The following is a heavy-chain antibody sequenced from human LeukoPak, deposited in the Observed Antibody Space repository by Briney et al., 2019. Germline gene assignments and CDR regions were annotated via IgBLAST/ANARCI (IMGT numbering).Heavy chain of an antibody. CDR3: ARASITGTRVDY. CDR2: IIPIFGTA. Sequence: ASVKVSCKASGGTFSSYAISWVRQAPGQGLEWMGRIIPIFGTANYAQKFQGRVTITTDESTSTAYMELSSLRSEDTAVYNCARASITGTRVDYWGQGTLVTVSS. J-gene: IGHJ4*02. V-gene: IGHV1-69*05. D-gene: IGHD1-20*01. CDR1: GGTFSSYA.